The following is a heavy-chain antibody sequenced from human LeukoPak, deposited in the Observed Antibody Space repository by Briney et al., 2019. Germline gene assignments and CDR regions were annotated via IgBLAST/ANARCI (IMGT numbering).Heavy chain of an antibody. CDR2: ISGSGGST. CDR3: ARGGYRAPLDS. J-gene: IGHJ4*02. D-gene: IGHD6-25*01. Sequence: GGSLRLSCAASRFTFSSYAMSWVRQAPGKGLEWVSTISGSGGSTYYADSVKGRLTISRDNSKNTLYLQMNSLRAEDTAVYYCARGGYRAPLDSWGQGTLVTDPS. V-gene: IGHV3-23*01. CDR1: RFTFSSYA.